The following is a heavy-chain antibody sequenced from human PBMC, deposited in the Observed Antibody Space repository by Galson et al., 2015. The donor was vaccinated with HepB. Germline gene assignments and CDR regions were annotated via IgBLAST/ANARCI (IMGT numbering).Heavy chain of an antibody. CDR3: GRGGWYSDY. CDR2: INTNTGTP. CDR1: GYTFNTYA. D-gene: IGHD6-19*01. Sequence: SVKVSCKASGYTFNTYAMNWVRQAPGQGLEWMGWINTNTGTPTYAQAFTGRFVISLDTSVSTAYLQISTLKAEDTAVYYCGRGGWYSDYWGQGTLITVSS. J-gene: IGHJ4*02. V-gene: IGHV7-4-1*02.